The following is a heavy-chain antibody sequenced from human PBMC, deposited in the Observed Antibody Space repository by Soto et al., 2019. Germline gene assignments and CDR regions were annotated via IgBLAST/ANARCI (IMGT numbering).Heavy chain of an antibody. V-gene: IGHV1-69*13. CDR1: GGTFSSYA. Sequence: SVKVSCKASGGTFSSYAISWVRQAPGQGLEWMGGIIPIFGTANYAQKFQGRVTITADESTSTAYMELSSLRSEDTAVYYCAREEGSGASGPEYYFDYWGQGTLVTVSS. J-gene: IGHJ4*02. CDR3: AREEGSGASGPEYYFDY. D-gene: IGHD3-10*01. CDR2: IIPIFGTA.